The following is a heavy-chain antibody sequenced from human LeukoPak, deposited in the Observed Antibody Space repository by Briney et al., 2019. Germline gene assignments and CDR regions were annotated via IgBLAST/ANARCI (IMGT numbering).Heavy chain of an antibody. CDR3: ARRLHYFDY. V-gene: IGHV4-39*01. CDR2: IRYSGTT. CDR1: GGSISSTYDH. Sequence: SETLSLTCTVSGGSISSTYDHWDWIRQAPGKGLEWLGSIRYSGTTYYTPSLKGRVTMFVDTSNNQFSLRLRSVTAADTAVYYCARRLHYFDYWGQGSLVTVSS. D-gene: IGHD2-21*02. J-gene: IGHJ4*02.